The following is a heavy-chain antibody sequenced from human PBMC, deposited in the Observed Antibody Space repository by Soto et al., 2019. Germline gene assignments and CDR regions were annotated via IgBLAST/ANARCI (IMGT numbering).Heavy chain of an antibody. CDR3: AKDGGGGYGAPLDY. J-gene: IGHJ4*02. D-gene: IGHD5-12*01. CDR2: ISGSGGST. CDR1: GFTFSSYA. V-gene: IGHV3-23*01. Sequence: GGSLRLSCAASGFTFSSYAMSWVRQAPGKGLEWVSAISGSGGSTYYADSVKGRFTISRDNSKNTLYLQMNSLRAEDTAVYYCAKDGGGGYGAPLDYWGQGTLVTVSS.